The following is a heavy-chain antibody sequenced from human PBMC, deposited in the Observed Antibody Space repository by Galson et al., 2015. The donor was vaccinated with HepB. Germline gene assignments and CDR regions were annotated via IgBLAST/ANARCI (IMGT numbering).Heavy chain of an antibody. Sequence: SLRLSCAASGFTFSSYTMNWVRQAPGKGLEWVSSISSSSSYIYYADSVKGRFTISRDNAKNSLYLQMNSLRAEDTAVYYCARATPLVVIRYAFDYWGQGTLVTVSS. CDR2: ISSSSSYI. CDR3: ARATPLVVIRYAFDY. CDR1: GFTFSSYT. J-gene: IGHJ4*02. D-gene: IGHD3-22*01. V-gene: IGHV3-21*01.